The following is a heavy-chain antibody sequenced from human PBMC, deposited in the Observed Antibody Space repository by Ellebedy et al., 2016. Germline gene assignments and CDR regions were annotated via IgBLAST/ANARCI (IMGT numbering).Heavy chain of an antibody. Sequence: GGSLRLSXVASGFTFSTYWMSWVRQAPGKGLEWVSAISGSGGSTYYADSVKGRFTISRDNSKNTLYLQMNSLRAEDTAVYYCAKDWYYYYMDVWGKGTTVTVSS. J-gene: IGHJ6*03. V-gene: IGHV3-23*01. CDR1: GFTFSTYW. CDR3: AKDWYYYYMDV. CDR2: ISGSGGST.